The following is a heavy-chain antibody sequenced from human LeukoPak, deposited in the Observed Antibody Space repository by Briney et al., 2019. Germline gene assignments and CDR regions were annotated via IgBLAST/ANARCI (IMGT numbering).Heavy chain of an antibody. V-gene: IGHV4-59*01. CDR1: GGSISSYY. CDR3: ARVPGPDMYYFDC. Sequence: SETLSLTCTVSGGSISSYYWGWIRQPPGKGLEWIGYIYYSGSTNYNPSLKSRVTISVDTSKNQFSLKLSSVTAADTAVYYCARVPGPDMYYFDCWGQGTLVTVSS. CDR2: IYYSGST. J-gene: IGHJ4*02.